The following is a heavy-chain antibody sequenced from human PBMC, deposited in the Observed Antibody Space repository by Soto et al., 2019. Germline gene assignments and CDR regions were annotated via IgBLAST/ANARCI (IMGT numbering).Heavy chain of an antibody. CDR2: ISSSSSYI. Sequence: EVQLVESGGGLVKPGGSLRLSCAASGFTFSSYGMNWVRQAPGKGLEWVSFISSSSSYIYYADSVKGRFTISRDNAKKSLYLQMNSRRDEDTAVYYCARNLIAGAGPSRNWFDPWGQGTLVTVSS. CDR1: GFTFSSYG. D-gene: IGHD6-13*01. J-gene: IGHJ5*02. CDR3: ARNLIAGAGPSRNWFDP. V-gene: IGHV3-21*02.